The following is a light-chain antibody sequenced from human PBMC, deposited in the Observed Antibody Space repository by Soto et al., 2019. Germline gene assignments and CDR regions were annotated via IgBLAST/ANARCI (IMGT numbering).Light chain of an antibody. CDR2: KTS. Sequence: DIQMTQSPSTLSASLGDRVTITCRASQSISYWLSWYQQKPGKAPNLLIYKTSSLESVVPSGFSGSESGTEFTLTISSLQHDRFAIYYCQKYNNYWAFGPGTKVEIK. V-gene: IGKV1-5*03. J-gene: IGKJ1*01. CDR3: QKYNNYWA. CDR1: QSISYW.